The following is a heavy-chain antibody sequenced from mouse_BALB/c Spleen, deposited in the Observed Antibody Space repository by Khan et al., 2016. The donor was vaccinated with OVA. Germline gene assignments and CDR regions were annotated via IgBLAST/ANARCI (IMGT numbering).Heavy chain of an antibody. D-gene: IGHD2-12*01. CDR2: INTHSGVP. CDR3: ARGGAADYRNDGGAIEY. CDR1: GYTFTTAG. Sequence: QIQLVQSGPELKKPGETVRISCKASGYTFTTAGIQWVQKMPGKGLKWIGWINTHSGVPKYAEDFKGRFAFSLEISVSTAYLQITNLKNEDTATYFCARGGAADYRNDGGAIEYWGQGTSVTVSS. J-gene: IGHJ4*01. V-gene: IGHV9-4*02.